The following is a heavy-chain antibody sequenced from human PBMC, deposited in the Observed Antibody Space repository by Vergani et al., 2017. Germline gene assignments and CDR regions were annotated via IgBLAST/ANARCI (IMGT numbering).Heavy chain of an antibody. J-gene: IGHJ3*02. CDR2: IYYSGST. Sequence: QLQLQESGPGLVKPSETLSLTCTVSGGSISSSSYYWGWIRQPPGKGLEWIGGIYYSGSTYYNPSLKSRVTISVDTSKNQFSLKLSSVTAADTAVYYCARQDYDILTGPPHAFDIWGQGTMVTVSS. CDR1: GGSISSSSYY. D-gene: IGHD3-9*01. V-gene: IGHV4-39*01. CDR3: ARQDYDILTGPPHAFDI.